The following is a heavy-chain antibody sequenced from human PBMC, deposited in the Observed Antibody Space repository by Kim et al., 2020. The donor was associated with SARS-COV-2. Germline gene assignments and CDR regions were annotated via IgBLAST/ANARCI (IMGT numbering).Heavy chain of an antibody. CDR2: INSDGSST. J-gene: IGHJ5*02. CDR1: GFTFSSYW. Sequence: GGSLRLSCAASGFTFSSYWMHWVRQAPGKGLVWVSRINSDGSSTSYADSVKGRFTISRDNAKNTLYLQMNSLRAEDTAVYYCARGGYGQLWLFEENWFDPWGQGTLVTVSS. D-gene: IGHD5-18*01. CDR3: ARGGYGQLWLFEENWFDP. V-gene: IGHV3-74*01.